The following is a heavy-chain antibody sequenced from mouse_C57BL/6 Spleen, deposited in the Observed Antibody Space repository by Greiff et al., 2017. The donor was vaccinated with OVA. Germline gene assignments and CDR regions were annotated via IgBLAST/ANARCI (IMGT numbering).Heavy chain of an antibody. CDR2: IYPGDGDT. CDR3: ARHYYGSTLLDY. D-gene: IGHD1-1*01. V-gene: IGHV1-80*01. CDR1: GYAFSSYW. Sequence: VQLQQSGAELVKPGASVKISCKASGYAFSSYWMNWVKQRPGKGLEWIGQIYPGDGDTNYNGKFKGKATLTADKSSSTAYMQLSSLTSEDSAVYFCARHYYGSTLLDYWGQGTTLTVSS. J-gene: IGHJ2*01.